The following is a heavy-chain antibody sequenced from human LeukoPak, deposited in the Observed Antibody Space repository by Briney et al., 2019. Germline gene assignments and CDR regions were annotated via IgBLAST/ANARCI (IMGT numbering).Heavy chain of an antibody. CDR1: GGSFSGYY. CDR2: INHSGST. V-gene: IGHV4-34*01. CDR3: ARALAGYYYYMDV. J-gene: IGHJ6*03. Sequence: SETLSLTCAVYGGSFSGYYWSWIRQPPGKGLEWIGEINHSGSTNYNPSLKSRVTISVDTSKNQFSLKLSSVTAADTAVYYCARALAGYYYYMDVWGKGTTVTVSS.